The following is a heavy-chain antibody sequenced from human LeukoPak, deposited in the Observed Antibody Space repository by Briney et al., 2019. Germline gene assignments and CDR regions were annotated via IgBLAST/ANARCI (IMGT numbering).Heavy chain of an antibody. CDR1: GYTFTGYY. D-gene: IGHD2-15*01. J-gene: IGHJ5*02. CDR2: INPNSGGT. CDR3: ARGGSSHHNWFDP. Sequence: GASVKVSCKASGYTFTGYYMHWVRQAPGQGLEWMGWINPNSGGTNYAQKFQGRVTMTRDTSISTAYMELNRLRSDDTAVYYCARGGSSHHNWFDPWGQGTLVTVSS. V-gene: IGHV1-2*02.